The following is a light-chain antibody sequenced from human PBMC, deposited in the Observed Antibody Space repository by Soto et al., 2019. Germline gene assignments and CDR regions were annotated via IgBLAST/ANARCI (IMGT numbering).Light chain of an antibody. V-gene: IGLV2-14*01. Sequence: QSVLTQPASVSGSPGQSITISCTGTSGDVGGYNYVSWYQHHPGKAPKLMIYEVSNRPSGVSNRFSGSKSGNTASLTISGLQAEDEADYYCTSYTSSSTLVVFGGGTKLTV. CDR2: EVS. J-gene: IGLJ2*01. CDR1: SGDVGGYNY. CDR3: TSYTSSSTLVV.